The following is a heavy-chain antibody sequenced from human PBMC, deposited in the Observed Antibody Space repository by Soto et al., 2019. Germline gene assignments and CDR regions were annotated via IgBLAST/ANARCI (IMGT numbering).Heavy chain of an antibody. Sequence: EVQLVESGGGLVQPGGSLRLSCAASGFTFSDHYMDWVRQAPGKGLEWVGRTRNKANSYTTEYAASVKGRFTISRDDSKNSLYLQMNSLKTEDTAVYYCAREDYDSFDYWGQGTLVTVSS. D-gene: IGHD3-22*01. V-gene: IGHV3-72*01. J-gene: IGHJ4*02. CDR3: AREDYDSFDY. CDR1: GFTFSDHY. CDR2: TRNKANSYTT.